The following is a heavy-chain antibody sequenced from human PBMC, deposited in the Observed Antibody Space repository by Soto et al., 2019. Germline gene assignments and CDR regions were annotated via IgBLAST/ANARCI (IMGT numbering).Heavy chain of an antibody. D-gene: IGHD3-3*01. Sequence: QVQLQQWGAGLLKPSETLSLTCAVYGGSFSVYYWSWIRQPPGKGLEWIGEINHSGSTNYNPSLKSRITISVDTSKNQFSLKLSSVTAADTAVYYCARGPYYDFWSGYYYWYLDLWGRGTLVTVSS. CDR2: INHSGST. V-gene: IGHV4-34*01. J-gene: IGHJ2*01. CDR1: GGSFSVYY. CDR3: ARGPYYDFWSGYYYWYLDL.